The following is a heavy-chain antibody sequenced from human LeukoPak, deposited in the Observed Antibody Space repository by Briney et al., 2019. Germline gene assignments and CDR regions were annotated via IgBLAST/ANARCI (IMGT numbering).Heavy chain of an antibody. J-gene: IGHJ5*02. CDR2: IYYSGST. V-gene: IGHV4-39*07. CDR3: ARTLVVAARFWFDP. Sequence: SETLSLTCTVSGGSISSSSYYWGWIRQPPGKGLEWIGSIYYSGSTYYNPSLKSRVTISVDTSKNQFSLKLSSVTAADTAVYYCARTLVVAARFWFDPWGQGTLVTVSS. CDR1: GGSISSSSYY. D-gene: IGHD2-15*01.